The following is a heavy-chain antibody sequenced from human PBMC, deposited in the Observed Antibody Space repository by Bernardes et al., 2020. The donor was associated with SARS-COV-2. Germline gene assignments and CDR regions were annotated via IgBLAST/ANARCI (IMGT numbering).Heavy chain of an antibody. CDR2: ISAYNGNT. Sequence: ASVKVSCKASGYTFTSYGISWVRQAPGQGLEWMGWISAYNGNTDYLEKLQGRITLATDTSTSTAYMELRSLRSDDTAVYYCARDGGWLDPWAREPWSPSPQ. CDR1: GYTFTSYG. J-gene: IGHJ5*02. CDR3: ARDGGWLDP. D-gene: IGHD3-16*01. V-gene: IGHV1-18*04.